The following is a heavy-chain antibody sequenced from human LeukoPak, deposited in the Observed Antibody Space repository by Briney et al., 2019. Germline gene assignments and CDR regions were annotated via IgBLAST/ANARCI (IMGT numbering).Heavy chain of an antibody. CDR1: GFSFSDYY. V-gene: IGHV3-11*04. CDR2: ISDRGHDT. J-gene: IGHJ6*03. D-gene: IGHD3-3*01. CDR3: ARDQGYDFWSGYPSDMDV. Sequence: GGSLRLSCAASGFSFSDYYMGWIRQAPGKGLEWVSYISDRGHDTYYAASVKGRFTISRDNAKNSLYLQMNSLRAEDTAVYYCARDQGYDFWSGYPSDMDVWGKGTTVTVSS.